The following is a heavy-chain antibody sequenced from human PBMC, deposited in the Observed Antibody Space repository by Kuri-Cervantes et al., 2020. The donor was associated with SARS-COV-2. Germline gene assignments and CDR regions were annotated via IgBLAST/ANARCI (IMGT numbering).Heavy chain of an antibody. Sequence: ASVKVSCKASGYIFTVYYVHWVRQAPGQGLEWMGWISAYNGNTNYAQKLQGRVTMTTDTSTSTAYMELRSLRSEDTAVYYCATGVAHQPEYWGQGTLVTVSS. J-gene: IGHJ4*02. CDR1: GYIFTVYY. CDR2: ISAYNGNT. V-gene: IGHV1-18*04. CDR3: ATGVAHQPEY.